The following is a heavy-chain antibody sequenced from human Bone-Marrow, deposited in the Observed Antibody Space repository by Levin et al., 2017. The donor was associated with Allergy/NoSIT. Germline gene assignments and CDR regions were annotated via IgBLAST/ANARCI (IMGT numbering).Heavy chain of an antibody. CDR3: ARRRCGSSSCYADLDY. CDR1: GYTFSGYF. Sequence: GASVKVSCKASGYTFSGYFVHWVRQAPGQGLEWMGRIDPNSGGTKFAQKFQGRVTMTRDTSISTAYMELSRLRSDDTAVYYCARRRCGSSSCYADLDYWGQGTLVTVSS. D-gene: IGHD2-2*01. V-gene: IGHV1-2*06. CDR2: IDPNSGGT. J-gene: IGHJ4*02.